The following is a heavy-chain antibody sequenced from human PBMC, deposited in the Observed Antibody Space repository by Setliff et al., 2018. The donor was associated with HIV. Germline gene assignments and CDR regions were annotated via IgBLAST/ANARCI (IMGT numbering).Heavy chain of an antibody. Sequence: GESLKISCKALDYTFSTYWIGRVRQKPGEGLEWMGIIYPDDSNIRYNPSFQNRVTISADKSITTAYLQINNLKASDTATYYCARRDGRSMNAFEIWGPGTMVTVSS. CDR3: ARRDGRSMNAFEI. V-gene: IGHV5-51*01. CDR2: IYPDDSNI. D-gene: IGHD6-13*01. CDR1: DYTFSTYW. J-gene: IGHJ3*02.